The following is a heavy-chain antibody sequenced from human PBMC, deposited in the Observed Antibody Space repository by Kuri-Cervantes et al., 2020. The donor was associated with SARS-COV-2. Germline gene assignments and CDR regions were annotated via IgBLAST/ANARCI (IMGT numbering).Heavy chain of an antibody. CDR2: ISSSSSTI. D-gene: IGHD4-17*01. Sequence: GESLKISCAASGFTFSSYSMNWVRQAPGKGLEWVSYISSSSSTIYYADSVKGRFTISRDNAKNSLYLQMNSLRGEDTAVYYCARDGVKDDYGFSSYWGQGTLVTVSS. V-gene: IGHV3-48*01. CDR1: GFTFSSYS. CDR3: ARDGVKDDYGFSSY. J-gene: IGHJ4*02.